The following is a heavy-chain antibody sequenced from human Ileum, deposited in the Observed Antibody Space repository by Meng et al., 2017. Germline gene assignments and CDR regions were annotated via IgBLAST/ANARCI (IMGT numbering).Heavy chain of an antibody. D-gene: IGHD2-2*01. CDR2: IYSKIGAT. Sequence: ASVKVSCKASGYTFTDYYIHWVRQAPGQGLEWMGWIYSKIGATNYAQKFQGRVTMTRDTSISTAYMELTRLTSDDTAVYYCVRDVTRGGYWGQGTLVTVS. CDR3: VRDVTRGGY. CDR1: GYTFTDYY. V-gene: IGHV1-2*02. J-gene: IGHJ4*02.